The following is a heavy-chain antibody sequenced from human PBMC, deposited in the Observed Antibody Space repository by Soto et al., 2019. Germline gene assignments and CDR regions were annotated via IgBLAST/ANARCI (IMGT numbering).Heavy chain of an antibody. Sequence: GGSLRLSYAASGFTFSSYAMSWVRQAPGKGLEWVSGISASGGTTYNADSVKGRFTISRDNSKNTLSLQMNSLRAEDTALYYCAKDNIAARPGYFDYWGQGSLVTVSS. V-gene: IGHV3-23*01. CDR1: GFTFSSYA. J-gene: IGHJ4*02. CDR2: ISASGGTT. D-gene: IGHD6-6*01. CDR3: AKDNIAARPGYFDY.